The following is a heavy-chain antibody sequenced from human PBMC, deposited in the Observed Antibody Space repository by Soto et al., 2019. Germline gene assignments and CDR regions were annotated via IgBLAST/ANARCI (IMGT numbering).Heavy chain of an antibody. J-gene: IGHJ5*02. D-gene: IGHD6-6*01. Sequence: SETLSLTCTVSGGSISSGGSSWNWIRQPPGKGLEWIGYIYHSGSTSYNPSLKSRVTISVDRSQNQFSLKLTSVTAADTGIYYCARERAAPSWIDPWGQGIQVTVSS. CDR1: GGSISSGGSS. CDR3: ARERAAPSWIDP. CDR2: IYHSGST. V-gene: IGHV4-30-2*01.